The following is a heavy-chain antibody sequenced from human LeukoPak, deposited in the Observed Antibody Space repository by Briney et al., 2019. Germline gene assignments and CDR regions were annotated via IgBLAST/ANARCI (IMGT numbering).Heavy chain of an antibody. CDR1: GGSISSSSYY. V-gene: IGHV4-39*01. J-gene: IGHJ4*02. CDR2: IYYSGST. D-gene: IGHD3-22*01. Sequence: SETLSLTCTVSGGSISSSSYYWGWTRQPPGKGLEWIGSIYYSGSTYYNPSLKSRVTISVDTSKNQFSLKLSSVTAADTAVYYCARVGYDSSGYYYFSSWGQGTLVTVSS. CDR3: ARVGYDSSGYYYFSS.